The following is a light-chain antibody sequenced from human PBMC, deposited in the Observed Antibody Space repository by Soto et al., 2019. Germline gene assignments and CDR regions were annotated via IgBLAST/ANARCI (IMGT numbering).Light chain of an antibody. J-gene: IGKJ3*01. CDR3: QQYGRSPFT. CDR1: QSVSSNN. V-gene: IGKV3-20*01. Sequence: EIVLTQSPGTLSLSPGERATLSCRASQSVSSNNLAWYQQRPGQAPRVVIYGASTRATGIPERFSGSGSGTDFTLTISRLEPEEFAVYYCQQYGRSPFTFGPGTKVEIK. CDR2: GAS.